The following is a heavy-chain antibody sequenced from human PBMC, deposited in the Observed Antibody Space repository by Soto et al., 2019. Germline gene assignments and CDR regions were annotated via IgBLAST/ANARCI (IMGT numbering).Heavy chain of an antibody. D-gene: IGHD1-7*01. CDR3: ARIISITGTTHRPYYYYGMDV. CDR1: GFSLSNARMG. Sequence: SGPTLVNPTETLTLTCTVSGFSLSNARMGVSWIRQPPGKALEWLAHIFSNDEKSYSTSLKSRLTISKDTSKSQVVLTMTNMDPVDTATYYCARIISITGTTHRPYYYYGMDVWGQGTTVTVSS. CDR2: IFSNDEK. V-gene: IGHV2-26*01. J-gene: IGHJ6*02.